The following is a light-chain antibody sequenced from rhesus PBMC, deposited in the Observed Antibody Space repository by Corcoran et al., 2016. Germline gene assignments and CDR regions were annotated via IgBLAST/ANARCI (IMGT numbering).Light chain of an antibody. CDR2: RAS. CDR3: QQGYSYPLT. V-gene: IGKV1S9*01. J-gene: IGKJ4*01. CDR1: QSLNNF. Sequence: DIQMTQSPSSLSASVGDRVTITCQASQSLNNFLNWYQQKPGIVPKLLIYRASTLQSEIPSRFSGRGSGTVFTLTIGGLQPEDFATYYSQQGYSYPLTFGGVTKVELK.